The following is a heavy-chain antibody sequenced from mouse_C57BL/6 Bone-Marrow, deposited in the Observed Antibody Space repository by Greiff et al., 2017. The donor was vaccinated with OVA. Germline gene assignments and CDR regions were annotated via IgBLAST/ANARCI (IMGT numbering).Heavy chain of an antibody. Sequence: EVKLQESGGGLVQPGGSLKLSCAASGFTFSDYYMYWVRQTPEKRLEWVAYISNGGGSTYYPDTVKGRFTISRDNAKNTLYLQMSRLKSEDTAMYYCARAYYSPAWFAYWGQGTLVTVSA. J-gene: IGHJ3*01. CDR2: ISNGGGST. V-gene: IGHV5-12*01. CDR1: GFTFSDYY. D-gene: IGHD2-12*01. CDR3: ARAYYSPAWFAY.